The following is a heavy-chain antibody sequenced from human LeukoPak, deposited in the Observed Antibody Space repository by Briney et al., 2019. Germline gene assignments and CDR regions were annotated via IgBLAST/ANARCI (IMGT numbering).Heavy chain of an antibody. J-gene: IGHJ4*02. V-gene: IGHV3-33*01. CDR1: GFTFSSYG. CDR2: IWYDGSNK. Sequence: GRSLRLSCAASGFTFSSYGMHWVRQAPGKGLEWVAVIWYDGSNKYYADSVKGRFTISRDNSKNTLYLQTNSLRAEDTAVYYCARGYYAGYYFDYWGQGTLVTVSS. D-gene: IGHD3-10*01. CDR3: ARGYYAGYYFDY.